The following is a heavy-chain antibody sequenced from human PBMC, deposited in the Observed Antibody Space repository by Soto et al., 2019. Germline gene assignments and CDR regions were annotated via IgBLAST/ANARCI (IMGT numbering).Heavy chain of an antibody. D-gene: IGHD6-13*01. V-gene: IGHV3-48*01. Sequence: GGSLRLSCAASGFAFDAYIMNWVRRPPGKGLERVASINPRGLTTYYADSVRGRFTISRDDNRESLSLQINNVRPEDTAVYYCATWYRNYYYGLDVWGQGTTVTVSS. CDR2: INPRGLTT. J-gene: IGHJ6*02. CDR3: ATWYRNYYYGLDV. CDR1: GFAFDAYI.